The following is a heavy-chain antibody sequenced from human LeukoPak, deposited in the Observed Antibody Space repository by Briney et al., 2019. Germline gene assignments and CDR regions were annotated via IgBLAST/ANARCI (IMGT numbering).Heavy chain of an antibody. CDR2: INPNSGGT. D-gene: IGHD2-2*02. CDR3: ARGPLGYCSSTSCYTNYYYYYMDV. J-gene: IGHJ6*03. Sequence: GASVKVSCKTSGYTFTDYYIHWVRQAPGQGLEWMGWINPNSGGTNYAQKFQGRVTMTRDTSISTAYMELSRLRSDDTAVYYCARGPLGYCSSTSCYTNYYYYYMDVWGKGTTVTVSS. CDR1: GYTFTDYY. V-gene: IGHV1-2*02.